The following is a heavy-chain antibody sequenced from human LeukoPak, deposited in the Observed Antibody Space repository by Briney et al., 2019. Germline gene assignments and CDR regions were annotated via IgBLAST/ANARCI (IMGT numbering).Heavy chain of an antibody. CDR2: IYYIGST. CDR1: GGSISSGDYY. D-gene: IGHD4-17*01. CDR3: ATCRDEFGDYGFTS. J-gene: IGHJ5*02. Sequence: SQTLSLTCTVSGGSISSGDYYWSWIRQHPGKGLEWIGYIYYIGSTYYNPSLQSRVTISVDTSKNQFSLKLTSVTAADTAVYYCATCRDEFGDYGFTSWGQGTLVTVSS. V-gene: IGHV4-31*03.